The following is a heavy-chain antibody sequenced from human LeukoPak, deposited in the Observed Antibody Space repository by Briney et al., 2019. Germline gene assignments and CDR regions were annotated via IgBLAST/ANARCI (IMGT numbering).Heavy chain of an antibody. J-gene: IGHJ6*02. V-gene: IGHV1-18*01. CDR1: GYTFTSYG. D-gene: IGHD3-10*01. CDR2: ISAYNGNT. CDR3: ATAVWFGAYGMDV. Sequence: ASVKVSCKASGYTFTSYGISWVRQAPGQGLEWMGWISAYNGNTNYAQKLQGRVTMTTDTSTSTAYMELSSLRSEDTAVYYCATAVWFGAYGMDVWGQGTTVTVSS.